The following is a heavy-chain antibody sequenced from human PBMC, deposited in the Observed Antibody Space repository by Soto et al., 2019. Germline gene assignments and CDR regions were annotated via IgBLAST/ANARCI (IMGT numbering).Heavy chain of an antibody. CDR3: ARGAQGFFPVSGIYFYFDH. V-gene: IGHV1-2*02. CDR2: VHPDSGGT. J-gene: IGHJ4*02. Sequence: ASVKVSCKTSGYIFTDHLIHWVRQSPGQGLQWVGWVHPDSGGTNVAQAFQDRVTMTAATSITTAYMDLARLRPDETAIFYCARGAQGFFPVSGIYFYFDHWGQGTPVTVSS. D-gene: IGHD3-22*01. CDR1: GYIFTDHL.